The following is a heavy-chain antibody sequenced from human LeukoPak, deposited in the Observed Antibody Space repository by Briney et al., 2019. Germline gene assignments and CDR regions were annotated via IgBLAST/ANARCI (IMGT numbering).Heavy chain of an antibody. V-gene: IGHV3-66*01. D-gene: IGHD2-2*01. CDR2: IYSGGRT. J-gene: IGHJ4*02. CDR1: GFSVGSND. CDR3: AREPTLVVVPAAADY. Sequence: GGSLRLSCAASGFSVGSNDINWVRRAPGKGLEWVSVIYSGGRTYYADSVKGRFTISRDSSENTLHLQINSLRAEDTAVYYCAREPTLVVVPAAADYWGQGTLVTVSS.